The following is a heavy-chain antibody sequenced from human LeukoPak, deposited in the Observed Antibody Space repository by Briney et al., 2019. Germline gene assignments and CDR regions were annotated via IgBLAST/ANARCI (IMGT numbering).Heavy chain of an antibody. D-gene: IGHD1-1*01. CDR3: ARDGYPWASPGFDY. Sequence: SETLSLTCAVYGGSFSGYYWSWIRQPPGKGLEWIGEINHSGSTNYNPSLKSRVTISVDTSKNQFSLKLSSVTAADTAVYYCARDGYPWASPGFDYWGQGTLVTVSS. V-gene: IGHV4-34*01. CDR2: INHSGST. CDR1: GGSFSGYY. J-gene: IGHJ4*02.